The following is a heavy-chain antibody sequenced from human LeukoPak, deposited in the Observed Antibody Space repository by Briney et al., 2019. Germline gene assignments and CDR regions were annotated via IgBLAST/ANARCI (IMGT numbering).Heavy chain of an antibody. CDR2: INSDSSLM. J-gene: IGHJ4*02. CDR3: IRDLFDDYSLDY. D-gene: IGHD3-16*01. Sequence: GGSLRLSCAASGFTFGSYSMNWVRQAPGKGLEWVSSINSDSSLMYYAESVKGRFTISRDNARNSLYLQMNSLRDEDTAVYYCIRDLFDDYSLDYWGQGALVTVSS. CDR1: GFTFGSYS. V-gene: IGHV3-21*01.